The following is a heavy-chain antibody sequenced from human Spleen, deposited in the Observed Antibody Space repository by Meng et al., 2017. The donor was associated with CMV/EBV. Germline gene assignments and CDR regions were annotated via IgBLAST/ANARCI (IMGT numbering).Heavy chain of an antibody. V-gene: IGHV3-74*01. CDR1: GFTFSSYW. J-gene: IGHJ4*02. CDR2: INSDGSST. Sequence: GGSLRLSCAASGFTFSSYWMHWVRQAPGKGLVWVSRINSDGSSTSYADSVKGRFTISRDNAKNTLYLQMNSLRAEDTAVYYCARAPFAWGSTSCYFYWGQGTLVTVSS. CDR3: ARAPFAWGSTSCYFY. D-gene: IGHD2-2*01.